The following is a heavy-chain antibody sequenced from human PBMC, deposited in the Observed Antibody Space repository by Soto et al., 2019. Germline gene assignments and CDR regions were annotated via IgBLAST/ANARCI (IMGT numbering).Heavy chain of an antibody. CDR2: VNDRGSI. D-gene: IGHD3-9*01. Sequence: QVQLQQWGAGPLRPLETLSLTCGVSGGSFSGYYWAWIRQSPGKGLEWIGEVNDRGSINYNPSIKSRVSISVDTSKNHYSLNLRSVPAADTAVYYGARESHDILTGPPWVWYFDLWGRGTLVTVSS. CDR3: ARESHDILTGPPWVWYFDL. CDR1: GGSFSGYY. V-gene: IGHV4-34*01. J-gene: IGHJ2*01.